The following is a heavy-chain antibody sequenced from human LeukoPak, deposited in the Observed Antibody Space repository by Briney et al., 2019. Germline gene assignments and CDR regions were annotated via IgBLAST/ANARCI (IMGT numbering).Heavy chain of an antibody. J-gene: IGHJ4*02. CDR3: ATWRTAKTGFDY. Sequence: SSETLSLTCTVSGGSVSGSSYYWGWIRQPPGKGLEWIGSIYYSGSPYYNPSLKSRVTISVDTSKNQFSLRLSSVTAADTAVYYCATWRTAKTGFDYWGQGTLVTVSS. CDR1: GGSVSGSSYY. V-gene: IGHV4-39*01. CDR2: IYYSGSP. D-gene: IGHD1-1*01.